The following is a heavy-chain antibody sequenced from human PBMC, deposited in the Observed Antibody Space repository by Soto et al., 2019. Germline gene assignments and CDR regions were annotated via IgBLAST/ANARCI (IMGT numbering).Heavy chain of an antibody. D-gene: IGHD3-3*02. CDR1: GFTFSNAW. CDR3: TTDLAY. J-gene: IGHJ4*02. CDR2: ITSKTDGGTT. Sequence: EVQLVESGGGLVKPGGSLRLSCAASGFTFSNAWMSWVRQAPGKGLEWVGRITSKTDGGTTDYAAPVQGRFTISRDDSKNTLYLQMNSLKAEDTAVYYCTTDLAYWGQGALVTVSS. V-gene: IGHV3-15*01.